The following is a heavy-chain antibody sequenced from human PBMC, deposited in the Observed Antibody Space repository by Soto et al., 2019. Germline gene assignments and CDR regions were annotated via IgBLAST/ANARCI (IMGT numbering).Heavy chain of an antibody. CDR1: GFPVSSNY. V-gene: IGHV3-53*04. CDR3: AGSLAAAPRGVFDI. J-gene: IGHJ3*02. Sequence: PGGPLRLSCAASGFPVSSNYMSWVRQAPGKGLEWVSVIYSGGSTYYADSVKGRFTISRHNSKNTLYLQMNSLRAEDTAVYYCAGSLAAAPRGVFDIWGQGTMVTVSS. CDR2: IYSGGST. D-gene: IGHD6-13*01.